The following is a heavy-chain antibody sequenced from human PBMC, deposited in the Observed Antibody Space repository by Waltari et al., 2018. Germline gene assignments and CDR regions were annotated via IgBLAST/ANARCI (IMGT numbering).Heavy chain of an antibody. V-gene: IGHV4-4*07. CDR3: ARENRGRSYSHFDY. J-gene: IGHJ4*02. CDR1: GGSISNYF. CDR2: IYTSETT. Sequence: QVQLQESGPGLVKPSETLSLTCTVSGGSISNYFWSWIRQPAGKGLEWIGRIYTSETTNYNPSLKSRVTMSVATSKNQFSLKLTSVPAADTAVYYCARENRGRSYSHFDYWGQGTLVTVSS. D-gene: IGHD1-26*01.